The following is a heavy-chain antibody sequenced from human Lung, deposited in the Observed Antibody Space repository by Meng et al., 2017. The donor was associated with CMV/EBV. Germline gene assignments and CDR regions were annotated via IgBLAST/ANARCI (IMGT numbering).Heavy chain of an antibody. Sequence: SETLSLXCTVSGGSISSRTYYWAWLRQPPGKGLDWIGSVYYSGSPHYNPSLKSRVTISVDTSKNQFSLTLRSVTAADTAVYYCARDAPGRSGDAFSLWGQGTLVTVSS. D-gene: IGHD1-26*01. V-gene: IGHV4-39*07. CDR2: VYYSGSP. J-gene: IGHJ4*03. CDR3: ARDAPGRSGDAFSL. CDR1: GGSISSRTYY.